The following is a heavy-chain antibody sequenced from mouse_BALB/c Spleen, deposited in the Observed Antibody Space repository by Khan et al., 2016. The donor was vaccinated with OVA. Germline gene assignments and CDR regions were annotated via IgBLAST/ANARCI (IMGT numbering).Heavy chain of an antibody. CDR1: GFTFSGFG. D-gene: IGHD2-4*01. V-gene: IGHV5-17*02. CDR3: SRSLITTWYLGV. Sequence: EVELVESGGGLVQPGGSRKLSCAASGFTFSGFGMHWVRQAPEKGLEWVAYISFGSATIYYADTVKGRFTISRDNPKNTLFLQMTSLRSEDTAIYYCSRSLITTWYLGVWGAGTTVTVSS. J-gene: IGHJ1*01. CDR2: ISFGSATI.